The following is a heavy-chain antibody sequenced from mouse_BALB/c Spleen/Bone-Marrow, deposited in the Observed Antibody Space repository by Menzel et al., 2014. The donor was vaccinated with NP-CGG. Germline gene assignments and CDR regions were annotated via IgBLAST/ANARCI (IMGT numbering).Heavy chain of an antibody. CDR1: GYTFTSYW. J-gene: IGHJ1*01. CDR2: INPSNGRT. CDR3: ARDYDYWYFDV. D-gene: IGHD2-4*01. Sequence: VQLQQSGAELVKPGASVKLSCTASGYTFTSYWMHWVKQRPGQGLEWIGEINPSNGRTNYNEKFKSKATLTVDKSSSTAYMQLSSLTSEDSAVYYCARDYDYWYFDVWGAGTTVTVSS. V-gene: IGHV1S81*02.